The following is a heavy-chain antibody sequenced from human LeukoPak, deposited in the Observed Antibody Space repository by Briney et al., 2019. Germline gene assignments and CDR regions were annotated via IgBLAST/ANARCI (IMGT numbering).Heavy chain of an antibody. Sequence: GGSLRLSCAASGFTVSSNYMNWVRQAPGKGLEWVSVIYSGGSTYYADSVKGRFTISRDNSKNTLFLQMNSLRAEDMAVYYCARDLAGMDVWGQGTTVTVSS. J-gene: IGHJ6*02. V-gene: IGHV3-66*01. CDR2: IYSGGST. CDR1: GFTVSSNY. CDR3: ARDLAGMDV. D-gene: IGHD3-3*02.